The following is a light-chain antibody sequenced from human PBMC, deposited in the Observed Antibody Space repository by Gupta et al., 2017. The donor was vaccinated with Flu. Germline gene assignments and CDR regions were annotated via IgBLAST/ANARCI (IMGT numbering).Light chain of an antibody. CDR2: AAT. Sequence: PSSLSAFIGDRVSITCRASQSISSYLNWYQQKPGKAPKLLIYAATSLQSGVPSRFSGSGSGTDFTLTISSLQPEDCATYYCQQSYSTPPTFGQGTKLEIK. J-gene: IGKJ2*01. CDR1: QSISSY. CDR3: QQSYSTPPT. V-gene: IGKV1-39*01.